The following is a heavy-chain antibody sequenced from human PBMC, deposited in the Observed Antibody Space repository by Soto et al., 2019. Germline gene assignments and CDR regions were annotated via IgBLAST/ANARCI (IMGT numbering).Heavy chain of an antibody. CDR3: ARESITMVRGVARYYCYYGMDV. CDR2: ISSSGSTI. D-gene: IGHD3-10*01. J-gene: IGHJ6*02. Sequence: GGSLRLSCAASGFTFSDYYMSWIRQAPGKGLEWVSYISSSGSTIYYADSVKGRFTISRDNAKNSLYLQMNSLRAEDTAVYYCARESITMVRGVARYYCYYGMDVWGQGTTVTVSS. V-gene: IGHV3-11*01. CDR1: GFTFSDYY.